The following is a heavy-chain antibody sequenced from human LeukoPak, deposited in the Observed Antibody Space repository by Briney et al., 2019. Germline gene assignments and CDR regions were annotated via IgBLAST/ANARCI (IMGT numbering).Heavy chain of an antibody. J-gene: IGHJ6*02. CDR1: GGSFSGYY. CDR3: ALTGGSPLDIYGMDV. V-gene: IGHV3-23*01. Sequence: PSETLSLTCAVYGGSFSGYYWSWVRQAPGKGLEWVSAISGSGGSTYYADSVKGRFTISRDNSKNTLYLQMNSLRAEDTAVYYCALTGGSPLDIYGMDVWGQGTTVTVSS. D-gene: IGHD1-26*01. CDR2: ISGSGGST.